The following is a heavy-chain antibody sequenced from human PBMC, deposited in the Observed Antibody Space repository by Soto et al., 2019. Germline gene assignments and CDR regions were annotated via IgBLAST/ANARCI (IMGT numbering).Heavy chain of an antibody. CDR3: ARAGTSLAFDI. CDR2: IKQDGSEK. J-gene: IGHJ3*02. CDR1: GFTFSSDW. Sequence: EVQLVESGGGLVQPGGSLRLSCAASGFTFSSDWMSWVRQAPGKGLEWVANIKQDGSEKYYVDSVKGRFTISRDNAKNSLYLQMNSLRAEDTAVYYCARAGTSLAFDIWGQGTMVTVSS. D-gene: IGHD1-1*01. V-gene: IGHV3-7*05.